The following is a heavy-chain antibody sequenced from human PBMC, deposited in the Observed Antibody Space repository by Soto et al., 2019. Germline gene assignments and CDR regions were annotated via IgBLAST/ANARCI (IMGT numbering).Heavy chain of an antibody. J-gene: IGHJ4*02. CDR2: ISYDGSNK. V-gene: IGHV3-30*18. CDR3: AKDPVAGTFDY. Sequence: GGSLRLSCAASGFTFSSDGMHWVRQAPGKGLEWVAVISYDGSNKYYADSVKGRFTISRDNSKNTLYLQMNSLRAEDTAVYYCAKDPVAGTFDYWGQGTLVTVSS. D-gene: IGHD6-19*01. CDR1: GFTFSSDG.